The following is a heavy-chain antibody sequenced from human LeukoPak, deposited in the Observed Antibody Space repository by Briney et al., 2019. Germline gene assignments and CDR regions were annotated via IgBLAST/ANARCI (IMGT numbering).Heavy chain of an antibody. Sequence: GGSLRLSCAASGFTFSNYAMYWLRQAPGKGLEWVAFTTYDEGDKFYADSVKGRFTISRDNSKNTLYLQMNSLRAEDTALYYCAKDRANAWTSDYWGRGSLVTVSS. V-gene: IGHV3-30*02. CDR2: TTYDEGDK. J-gene: IGHJ4*02. CDR1: GFTFSNYA. CDR3: AKDRANAWTSDY. D-gene: IGHD3/OR15-3a*01.